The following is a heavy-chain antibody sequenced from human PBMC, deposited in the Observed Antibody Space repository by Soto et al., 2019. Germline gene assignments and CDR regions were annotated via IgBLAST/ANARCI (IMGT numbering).Heavy chain of an antibody. Sequence: QVQLVQSGAEVKKPGSSVKVSCKASGGSFNKYALSWVRQAPGQGLEWMGGIIPLLGTANYAQKFQGRVTITADESKSTAYMELGSLRSEDTAVYYCARGNEYCSSTSCYIEVGMDVWGQGTTVTVSS. CDR3: ARGNEYCSSTSCYIEVGMDV. CDR1: GGSFNKYA. D-gene: IGHD2-2*01. CDR2: IIPLLGTA. J-gene: IGHJ6*02. V-gene: IGHV1-69*01.